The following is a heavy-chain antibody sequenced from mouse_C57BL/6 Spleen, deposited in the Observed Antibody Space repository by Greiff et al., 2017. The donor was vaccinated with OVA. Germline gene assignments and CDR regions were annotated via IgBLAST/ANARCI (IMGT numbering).Heavy chain of an antibody. V-gene: IGHV1-64*01. D-gene: IGHD1-1*02. CDR2: IHPNSGST. CDR1: GYTFTSYW. Sequence: QVQLQQPGAELVKPGASVKLSCKASGYTFTSYWMHWVKQRPGQGLEWIGMIHPNSGSTNYNEKFKGKATLTVDKSSSTAYMQLSSLTSEDSAVYYCASYKVATAYWYFDDWGKGTTVTVSS. CDR3: ASYKVATAYWYFDD. J-gene: IGHJ1*03.